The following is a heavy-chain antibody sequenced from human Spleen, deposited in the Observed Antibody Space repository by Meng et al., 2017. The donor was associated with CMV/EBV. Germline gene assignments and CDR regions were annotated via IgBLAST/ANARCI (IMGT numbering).Heavy chain of an antibody. CDR1: G. D-gene: IGHD2-2*02. CDR3: AWIGSCSGTSCYTGDYSSRHLDY. CDR2: IIPIFGTA. J-gene: IGHJ4*02. V-gene: IGHV1-69*05. Sequence: GISWVRQAPGPGLAWMGGIIPIFGTANYTPKFQGRVTITTDDSRSTAYMELTSLTSDDTALYFCAWIGSCSGTSCYTGDYSSRHLDYWGQGSLVTVSS.